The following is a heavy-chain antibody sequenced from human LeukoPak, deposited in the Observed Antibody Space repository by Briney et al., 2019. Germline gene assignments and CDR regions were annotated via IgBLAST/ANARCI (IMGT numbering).Heavy chain of an antibody. CDR2: ISGSGGST. V-gene: IGHV3-23*01. J-gene: IGHJ4*02. Sequence: GGSLRLSRAASGFTFSSYAMSWVRQAPGKGLEWVSAISGSGGSTYYAGSVKGRLTISRDNSKNTLYLQMNSLRAEDTAVYYCAKDYGDYGCFDYWGQGTLVTASS. D-gene: IGHD4-17*01. CDR3: AKDYGDYGCFDY. CDR1: GFTFSSYA.